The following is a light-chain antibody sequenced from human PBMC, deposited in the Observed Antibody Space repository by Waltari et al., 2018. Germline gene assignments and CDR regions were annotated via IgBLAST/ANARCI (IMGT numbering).Light chain of an antibody. CDR2: GAS. Sequence: EIVLTHSPGTLSLSPGESATLACRTSQSVTRALAWYQQKPGQAPRLLIYGASNRATGIPDRFRGSGSGTDFSLTISSLEPEDFAVYYCQHYLRLPVTFGQGTKVEVK. J-gene: IGKJ1*01. CDR1: QSVTRA. V-gene: IGKV3-20*01. CDR3: QHYLRLPVT.